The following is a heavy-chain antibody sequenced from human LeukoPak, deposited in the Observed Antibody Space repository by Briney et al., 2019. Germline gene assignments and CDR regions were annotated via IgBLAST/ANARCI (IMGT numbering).Heavy chain of an antibody. J-gene: IGHJ4*02. Sequence: ASVKVSCKASGYTFTSYHIRWLRQAPGQGLEWMGWISAYNGQTHYAQKFQGRVTMTTDTSTSTAYLELKSLKSGDTAVYYCARQYAPVDFWGQGTLVTVSS. CDR3: ARQYAPVDF. D-gene: IGHD2-2*01. CDR1: GYTFTSYH. CDR2: ISAYNGQT. V-gene: IGHV1-18*01.